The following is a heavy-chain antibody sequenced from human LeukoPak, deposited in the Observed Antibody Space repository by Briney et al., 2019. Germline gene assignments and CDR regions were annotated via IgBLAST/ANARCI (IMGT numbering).Heavy chain of an antibody. V-gene: IGHV4-59*01. J-gene: IGHJ5*02. CDR2: IFSAGST. CDR3: ARGTRGGPVPFDP. Sequence: SETLSLTCTVSGGSINSYYWSWIRQPPRKGLEWIGYIFSAGSTNYNPSLKSRVTISVDMSKNQFSLRLNSVTAADTAVYYCARGTRGGPVPFDPWGQGTLITVSS. CDR1: GGSINSYY. D-gene: IGHD1-7*01.